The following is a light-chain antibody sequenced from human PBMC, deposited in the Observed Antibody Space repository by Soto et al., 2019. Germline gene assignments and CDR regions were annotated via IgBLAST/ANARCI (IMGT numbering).Light chain of an antibody. Sequence: EIVLTQSPGTLSLSPGERATLSCRASQSVSSSYLAWYQQKPGQAPRLLIYGASSRATGIPDRFSGSGSGTDVTLIISRLEPGDFAVYYCQQYGSSPRMFGQGTKVEIK. CDR3: QQYGSSPRM. CDR1: QSVSSSY. CDR2: GAS. V-gene: IGKV3-20*01. J-gene: IGKJ1*01.